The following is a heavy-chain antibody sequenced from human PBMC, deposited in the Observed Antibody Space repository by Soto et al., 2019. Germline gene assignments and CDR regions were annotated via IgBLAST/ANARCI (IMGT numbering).Heavy chain of an antibody. CDR1: GVTIRGYY. Sequence: SETLSLTCNVSGVTIRGYYWNWIRQPPGKTLEWIGSIYYTGGTNYNPSLKSRVTISVDTSKNHFSLKLSSVTAADTAVYYCARDQGSSWHLRMENWFDPWGQGTLVTVSS. V-gene: IGHV4-59*12. CDR3: ARDQGSSWHLRMENWFDP. D-gene: IGHD6-13*01. CDR2: IYYTGGT. J-gene: IGHJ5*02.